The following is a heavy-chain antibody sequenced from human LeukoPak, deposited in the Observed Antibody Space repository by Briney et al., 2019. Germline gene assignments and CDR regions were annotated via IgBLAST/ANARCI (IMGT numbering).Heavy chain of an antibody. D-gene: IGHD1-14*01. CDR1: GFTVSSNY. Sequence: PGGSLRLSCAASGFTVSSNYMSWVRQAPGKGLEWVSVIYSGSSTYYADSVKGRFTISRDNSKNTLYLQMNSLRAEDTAVYYCASDLTPDGDYFDYWGQGTLVTVSS. CDR3: ASDLTPDGDYFDY. V-gene: IGHV3-66*02. CDR2: IYSGSST. J-gene: IGHJ4*02.